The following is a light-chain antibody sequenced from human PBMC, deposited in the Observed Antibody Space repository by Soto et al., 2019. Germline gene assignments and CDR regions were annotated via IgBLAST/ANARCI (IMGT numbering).Light chain of an antibody. V-gene: IGKV1-39*01. J-gene: IGKJ2*01. Sequence: DIQMTQSPSSLSASVGDRVTITCRASQTVSTYLNWYQQNPGKAPKLLIYAASNLQSGVPSRFSGSGSGTDFTLTINSLQPEDFAAYYCQHCFNIPYTFGQGTKLEIK. CDR2: AAS. CDR3: QHCFNIPYT. CDR1: QTVSTY.